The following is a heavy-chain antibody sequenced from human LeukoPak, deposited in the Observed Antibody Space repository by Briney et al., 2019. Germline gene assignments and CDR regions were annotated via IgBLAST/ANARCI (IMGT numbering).Heavy chain of an antibody. Sequence: PSETLSLTCAVYGGSFSGYYWSWLRQPPGKGLEWIGEINHSGSSNYNPSLKSRVIISVDTSKNQFSLKLSPVTAADTAVYYCAGDYGGSRFDYWGQGTLVTVSS. CDR1: GGSFSGYY. CDR2: INHSGSS. CDR3: AGDYGGSRFDY. V-gene: IGHV4-34*01. J-gene: IGHJ4*02. D-gene: IGHD4-23*01.